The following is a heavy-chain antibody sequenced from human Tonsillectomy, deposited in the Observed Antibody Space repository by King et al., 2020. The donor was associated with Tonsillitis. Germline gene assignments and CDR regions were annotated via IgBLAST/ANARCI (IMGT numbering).Heavy chain of an antibody. D-gene: IGHD6-19*01. V-gene: IGHV3-30*01. CDR3: ARAPGSSGWYGAFDI. Sequence: QLVQSGGGVVQPGRSLRLSCAASGFTFSSHAMHWVRQAPGKGLEWVAVILYDGSNKYYEDSVKGRFTISRDNSKNTLYMQMNSLRAEDTAVYYCARAPGSSGWYGAFDIWGQGTMVTVSS. CDR1: GFTFSSHA. CDR2: ILYDGSNK. J-gene: IGHJ3*02.